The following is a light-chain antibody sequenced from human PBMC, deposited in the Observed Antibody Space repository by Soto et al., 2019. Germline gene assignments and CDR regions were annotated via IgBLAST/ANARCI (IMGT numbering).Light chain of an antibody. V-gene: IGKV1-5*03. Sequence: DIQMTQSPSTLSASVGDRVTITCRASQSISAWLAWYQQKPGKAPKLLIYKASSLESGVPSRFSGSGSGTEFTLTISSLQPDDFVTYYCQQYNSDSRTFGQGTKVEIQ. J-gene: IGKJ1*01. CDR3: QQYNSDSRT. CDR1: QSISAW. CDR2: KAS.